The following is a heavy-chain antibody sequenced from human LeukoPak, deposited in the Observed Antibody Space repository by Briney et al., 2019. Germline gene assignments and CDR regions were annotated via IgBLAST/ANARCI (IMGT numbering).Heavy chain of an antibody. D-gene: IGHD4-11*01. CDR3: ARQHREYSNYFSENWFDP. V-gene: IGHV4-61*05. CDR1: GGSISSSSYY. Sequence: PSETLSLTCTVSGGSISSSSYYWGWIRQPPGKGLEWIGYIYYSGSTNYNPSLKSRVTISVDTSKNQFSLKLSSVTAADTAVYYCARQHREYSNYFSENWFDPWGQGTLVTVSS. J-gene: IGHJ5*02. CDR2: IYYSGST.